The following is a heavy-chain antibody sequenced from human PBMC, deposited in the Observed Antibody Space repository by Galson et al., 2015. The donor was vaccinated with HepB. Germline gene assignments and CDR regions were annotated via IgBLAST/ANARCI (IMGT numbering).Heavy chain of an antibody. V-gene: IGHV3-7*03. D-gene: IGHD4-11*01. CDR3: ARDSHSCKGCAFDI. J-gene: IGHJ3*02. Sequence: SLRLSCAASGFTFRNYWMSWVRQAPGKGLEWVANIKHDGSEKYYVDSVKGRFTISSDNTKNSLYLQMNSLGVEDTAVYYCARDSHSCKGCAFDIWGQGTMVTVSS. CDR1: GFTFRNYW. CDR2: IKHDGSEK.